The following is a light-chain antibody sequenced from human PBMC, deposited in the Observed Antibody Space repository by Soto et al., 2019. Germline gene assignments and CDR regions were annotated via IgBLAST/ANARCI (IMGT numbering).Light chain of an antibody. V-gene: IGKV2-28*01. J-gene: IGKJ1*01. Sequence: DIVMTQSPLSLPVTRGEAASISCRSSQSLLHSNGYNYLDWYLQKPGQSPQLLIYLGSYRASGVPDRFSGSGSGTDFTLKISRVEAEDVGVYYCMQALQTRTFGQGTKVDIK. CDR2: LGS. CDR3: MQALQTRT. CDR1: QSLLHSNGYNY.